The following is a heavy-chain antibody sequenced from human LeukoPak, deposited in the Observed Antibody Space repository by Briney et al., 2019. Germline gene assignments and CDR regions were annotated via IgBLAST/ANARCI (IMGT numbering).Heavy chain of an antibody. D-gene: IGHD5-12*01. Sequence: ASVKVSCKASGFTYNTYYLYWMRQAPGQGLEWMGWIRLRDGGTIYAQRFQDRFIMTTDPSTNTASMELRSLTSDDTAVYFCARADWVGSGHAGFYSDYWGQGTLVTVSS. J-gene: IGHJ4*02. CDR3: ARADWVGSGHAGFYSDY. V-gene: IGHV1-2*02. CDR2: IRLRDGGT. CDR1: GFTYNTYY.